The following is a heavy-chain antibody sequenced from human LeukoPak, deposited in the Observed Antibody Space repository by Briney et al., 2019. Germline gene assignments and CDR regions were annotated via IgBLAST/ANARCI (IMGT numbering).Heavy chain of an antibody. V-gene: IGHV4-31*03. J-gene: IGHJ5*02. CDR3: ARDGGLAWGFDP. D-gene: IGHD1-26*01. CDR2: IYYSGST. Sequence: TLSLTCTVSGGSISSGGYYWSWIRQHPGKGLEWIGYIYYSGSTYYNPSLKSRVTISVDTSKNQFSLKLSSVTAADTAVYYCARDGGLAWGFDPWGQGTLVTVSS. CDR1: GGSISSGGYY.